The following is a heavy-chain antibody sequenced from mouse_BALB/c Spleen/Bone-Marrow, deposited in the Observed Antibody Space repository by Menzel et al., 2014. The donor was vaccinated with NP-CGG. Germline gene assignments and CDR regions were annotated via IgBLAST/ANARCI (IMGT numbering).Heavy chain of an antibody. CDR2: IHPGNSDT. CDR1: GYTFSNYW. J-gene: IGHJ2*01. CDR3: TTLARNNFDY. D-gene: IGHD3-1*01. Sequence: VQLQQSGTVLARPGAAVKMSCKASGYTFSNYWMHWIKQRPGQGLEWIGTIHPGNSDTTYNQKFKSKAKLTAVTSTSTAYMELSSRTNEDSAVYYCTTLARNNFDYWGQGTTLTVSS. V-gene: IGHV1-5*01.